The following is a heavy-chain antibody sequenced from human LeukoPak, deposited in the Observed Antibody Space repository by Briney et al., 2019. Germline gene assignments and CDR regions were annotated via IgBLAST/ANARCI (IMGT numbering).Heavy chain of an antibody. CDR3: AREYCGGDCYSFLDY. D-gene: IGHD2-21*02. Sequence: GASVKVSCKASGYTFTSYGISWVRQAPGQGLEWRGWISAYNGNTNYAQKLQGRVTMTTDTSTSTAYMELRSLRSDDTAVYYCAREYCGGDCYSFLDYWGQGTLVTVSS. CDR1: GYTFTSYG. J-gene: IGHJ4*02. V-gene: IGHV1-18*01. CDR2: ISAYNGNT.